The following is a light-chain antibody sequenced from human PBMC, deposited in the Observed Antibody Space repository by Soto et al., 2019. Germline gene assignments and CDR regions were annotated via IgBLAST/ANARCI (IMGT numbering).Light chain of an antibody. J-gene: IGLJ1*01. CDR3: SSYTSSSTLYV. V-gene: IGLV2-14*01. CDR1: SSDVGDNNY. Sequence: QSALTQPASVSGSPGQSITISCTGTSSDVGDNNYVSWYQQHPGKAPKLMIYDVTHRPSGISNRFSGSKSGNAASLTISGLQAEDEADYYCSSYTSSSTLYVFGTGT. CDR2: DVT.